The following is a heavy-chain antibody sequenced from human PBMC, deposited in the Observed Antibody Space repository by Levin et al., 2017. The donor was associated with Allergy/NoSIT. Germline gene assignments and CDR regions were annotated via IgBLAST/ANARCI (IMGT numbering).Heavy chain of an antibody. Sequence: PSETLSLTCSVSGVSISSSGDFWGWIRQPPGKGLEWIGSIKYSEKTHYSPSLTGRVTISVDASQNYLSLELRSVTAADTALYYCVRRDSDADDWGQGTLVTVSS. CDR2: IKYSEKT. CDR3: VRRDSDADD. D-gene: IGHD3/OR15-3a*01. CDR1: GVSISSSGDF. J-gene: IGHJ4*02. V-gene: IGHV4-39*02.